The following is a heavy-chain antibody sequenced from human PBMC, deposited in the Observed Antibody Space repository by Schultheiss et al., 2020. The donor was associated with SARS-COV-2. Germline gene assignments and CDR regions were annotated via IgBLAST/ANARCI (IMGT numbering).Heavy chain of an antibody. J-gene: IGHJ4*02. CDR3: AREGGYSGFDY. V-gene: IGHV4-34*01. Sequence: SETLSLTCTVSGGSFSGDYWSWIRQPPGKGLQWIGEIHHSGSTNYNPSLKSRVTISVDTSKNQFSLKLSSVTAADTAVYYCAREGGYSGFDYWGQGTLVTVSS. CDR2: IHHSGST. CDR1: GGSFSGDY. D-gene: IGHD5-12*01.